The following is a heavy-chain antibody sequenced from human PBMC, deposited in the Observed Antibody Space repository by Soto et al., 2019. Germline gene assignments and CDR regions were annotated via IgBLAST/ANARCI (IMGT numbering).Heavy chain of an antibody. J-gene: IGHJ4*02. CDR3: TPGLRWYYFDY. V-gene: IGHV3-15*01. D-gene: IGHD4-17*01. Sequence: GGSLRLSCAASGFTFSNAWMSWVRQAPGKGLEWVGRIKSKTDGGTTDYAAPVKGRFTISRDDSKNTLYLQMNSLKTEDTAVYYGTPGLRWYYFDYWGQGTLVTVSS. CDR2: IKSKTDGGTT. CDR1: GFTFSNAW.